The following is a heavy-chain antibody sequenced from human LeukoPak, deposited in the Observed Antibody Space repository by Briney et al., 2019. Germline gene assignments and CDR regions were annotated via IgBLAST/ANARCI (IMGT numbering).Heavy chain of an antibody. CDR2: ISYDGSNK. Sequence: GRSLRLSCAASGFTFSSYGMHWVRQAPGKGLEWVAVISYDGSNKYYADSVKGRFTISTDNSKNTLYLQMNSLRAADTAVYYCGSAESYYTGGYCGQGALLSVSS. CDR3: GSAESYYTGGY. CDR1: GFTFSSYG. J-gene: IGHJ4*02. V-gene: IGHV3-30*03. D-gene: IGHD3-10*01.